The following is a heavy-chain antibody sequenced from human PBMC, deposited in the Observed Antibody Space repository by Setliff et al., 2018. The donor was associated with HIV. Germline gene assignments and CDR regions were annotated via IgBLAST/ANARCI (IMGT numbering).Heavy chain of an antibody. CDR2: ISSSSSTI. CDR3: ARSRAAGFDY. Sequence: GSLRLSCATSGFTFDSYSIIWVRQAPGKGLEWVSYISSSSSTIYYADSVKGRFTISRDNAKNSLYLQMNSLRAEDTAVYYCARSRAAGFDYWGQGTLVTVSS. D-gene: IGHD6-13*01. CDR1: GFTFDSYS. V-gene: IGHV3-48*01. J-gene: IGHJ4*02.